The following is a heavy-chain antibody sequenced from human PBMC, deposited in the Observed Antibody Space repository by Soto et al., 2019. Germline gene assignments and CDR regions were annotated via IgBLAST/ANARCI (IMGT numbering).Heavy chain of an antibody. CDR2: IYYSGST. D-gene: IGHD5-18*01. Sequence: QVQLQESGPGLVKPSQTLSLTCAVSGASIRSGDYYWSWIRQPPGKGLEWIGYIYYSGSTYYNPSLKSRLTISVDTSKNQFSLKLTSVTAADTAVYYCARGVDTANYDYWGQGTLVTVSS. J-gene: IGHJ4*02. CDR1: GASIRSGDYY. CDR3: ARGVDTANYDY. V-gene: IGHV4-30-4*01.